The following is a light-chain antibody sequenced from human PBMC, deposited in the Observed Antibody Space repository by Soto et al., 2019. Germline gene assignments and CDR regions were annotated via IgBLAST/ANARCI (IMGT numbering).Light chain of an antibody. Sequence: DIVMIQSPDSQAVSLGERATINCKSSQSVLRTSDNKNLLAWYQHKPGQPPRLLIYWASTRGSGVPDRFSASGSGTDFTLTISSLQAEDVAVYYCHQYYTIPVTFGGGTKVDIK. CDR1: QSVLRTSDNKNL. J-gene: IGKJ4*01. V-gene: IGKV4-1*01. CDR2: WAS. CDR3: HQYYTIPVT.